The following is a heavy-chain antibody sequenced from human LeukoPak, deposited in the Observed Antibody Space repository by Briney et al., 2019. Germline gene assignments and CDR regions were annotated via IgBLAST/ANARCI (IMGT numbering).Heavy chain of an antibody. J-gene: IGHJ4*02. CDR1: GYTLTELS. D-gene: IGHD2-2*01. Sequence: GASVKVSCKVSGYTLTELSMHWVRQAPGKGLEWMGGVDPEDGETIYAQKFQGRVTMTEDTSTDTAYMELSSLRSEDTAVYYCAATDIVVVPAAVAAAGRPPFDYWGQGTLVTVSS. CDR2: VDPEDGET. V-gene: IGHV1-24*01. CDR3: AATDIVVVPAAVAAAGRPPFDY.